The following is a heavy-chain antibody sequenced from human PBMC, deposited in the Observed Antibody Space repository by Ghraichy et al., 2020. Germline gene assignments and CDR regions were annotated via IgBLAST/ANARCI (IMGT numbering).Heavy chain of an antibody. CDR2: INQDGSEK. CDR1: GFTFSSHW. CDR3: PRGTNSALDI. J-gene: IGHJ3*02. V-gene: IGHV3-7*03. Sequence: SCAASGFTFSSHWMHWVRQGPGKRLEWVARINQDGSEKYYVDSVKGRFTISRDNAKNSVYLEMNSLRVEDTAVYYCPRGTNSALDIWGQGTMVTISS. D-gene: IGHD2/OR15-2a*01.